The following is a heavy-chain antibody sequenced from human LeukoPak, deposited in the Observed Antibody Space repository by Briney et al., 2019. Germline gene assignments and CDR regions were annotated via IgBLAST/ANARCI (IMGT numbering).Heavy chain of an antibody. D-gene: IGHD2/OR15-2a*01. CDR1: GVSMSSSPYY. CDR2: IYDSGNT. Sequence: SETLSLTCTVSGVSMSSSPYYSGWIRQPPGKGLEWIGTIYDSGNTNYNPSLRSRLTISVDTSRNQFSLKLSSVTAADTAVYYCARHDCDSSRCSVNWFDPRGQGTLVTVSS. V-gene: IGHV4-39*01. J-gene: IGHJ5*02. CDR3: ARHDCDSSRCSVNWFDP.